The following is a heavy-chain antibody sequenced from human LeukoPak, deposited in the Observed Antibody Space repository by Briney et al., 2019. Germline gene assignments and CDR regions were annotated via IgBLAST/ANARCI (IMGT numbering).Heavy chain of an antibody. CDR1: GYTFTSYD. J-gene: IGHJ1*01. CDR2: MNPNSGNT. CDR3: ARGHYYDSSGYYSVEYFQH. Sequence: ASVKVSCKASGYTFTSYDINWVRQPTGQGLEWMVWMNPNSGNTGYAQKFQGRVTMTRNTSISTAYMELSSLRSEDTAVYYCARGHYYDSSGYYSVEYFQHWGQGTLVTVSS. V-gene: IGHV1-8*01. D-gene: IGHD3-22*01.